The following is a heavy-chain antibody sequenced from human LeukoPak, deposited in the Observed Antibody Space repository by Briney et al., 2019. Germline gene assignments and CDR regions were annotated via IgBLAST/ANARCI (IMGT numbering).Heavy chain of an antibody. J-gene: IGHJ3*02. CDR2: ISAYNGNT. CDR1: GYTFTSYG. D-gene: IGHD3-3*01. Sequence: ASVKVSCKASGYTFTSYGISWVRQAPGQGLEWMGWISAYNGNTNYAQKLQGRVTMTTDTSTSTAYMELRSLRSDDTAVYYCAREGIRFLEWLGDAAFDIWGQGTMVTVSS. V-gene: IGHV1-18*01. CDR3: AREGIRFLEWLGDAAFDI.